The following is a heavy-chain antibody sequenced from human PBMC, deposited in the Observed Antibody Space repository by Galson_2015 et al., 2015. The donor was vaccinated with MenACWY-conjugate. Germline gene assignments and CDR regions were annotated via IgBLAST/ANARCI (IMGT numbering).Heavy chain of an antibody. CDR2: IYYSGST. CDR3: ARSFDPGNSRDGFTKYYFDY. CDR1: GASVTSGSYY. Sequence: ETLSLTCSVSGASVTSGSYYWSWIRQPPGKGLEWIGYIYYSGSTNYNPSLKSRVTISVDTSKNQFSLKLSSVTAADTAVYYCARSFDPGNSRDGFTKYYFDYWGQGPLVTVSS. J-gene: IGHJ4*02. D-gene: IGHD5-24*01. V-gene: IGHV4-61*01.